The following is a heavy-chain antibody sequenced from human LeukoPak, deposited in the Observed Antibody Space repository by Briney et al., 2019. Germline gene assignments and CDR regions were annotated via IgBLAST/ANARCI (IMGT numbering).Heavy chain of an antibody. CDR1: GFTFSSYA. V-gene: IGHV3-7*01. CDR2: IKYDGSDK. D-gene: IGHD4-17*01. Sequence: GGSLRLSCAASGFTFSSYAMSWVRQAPGKGLEWVANIKYDGSDKYYVDSVKGRFTISRDNTKNSLYLQMNSVRAEDSAVYYCASDWGDGDRFDFWGQGTLVTVSS. CDR3: ASDWGDGDRFDF. J-gene: IGHJ4*02.